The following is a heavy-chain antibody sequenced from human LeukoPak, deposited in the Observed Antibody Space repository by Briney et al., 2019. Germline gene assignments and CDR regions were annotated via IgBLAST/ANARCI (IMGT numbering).Heavy chain of an antibody. V-gene: IGHV1-24*01. Sequence: GASVKVSCKVSGYTLTELSMHWVRQAPGKGLEWMGGFDPEDGETIYAQKFQGRVTMTEDTSTDTAYMELRSLRSDDTAVYYCARGGLDYYDSSGYYYYWGQGTLVTVSS. CDR2: FDPEDGET. D-gene: IGHD3-22*01. J-gene: IGHJ4*02. CDR1: GYTLTELS. CDR3: ARGGLDYYDSSGYYYY.